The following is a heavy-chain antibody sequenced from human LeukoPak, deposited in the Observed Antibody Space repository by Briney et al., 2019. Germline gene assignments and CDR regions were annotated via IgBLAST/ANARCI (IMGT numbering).Heavy chain of an antibody. CDR2: MNPNSGNT. J-gene: IGHJ4*02. CDR3: ARVPLYCGGDCYSFDY. CDR1: GYTFTIYD. D-gene: IGHD2-21*02. V-gene: IGHV1-8*01. Sequence: ASVKVSFKASGYTFTIYDINWVRQATGQGLEWMGWMNPNSGNTGYAQKFQGRVTMTRNTSISTAYMELSSLRSEDTAVYYCARVPLYCGGDCYSFDYWGQGTLVTVSS.